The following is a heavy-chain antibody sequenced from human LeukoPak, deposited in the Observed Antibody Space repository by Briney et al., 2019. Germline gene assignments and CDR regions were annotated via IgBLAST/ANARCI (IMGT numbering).Heavy chain of an antibody. CDR1: GGSISSSNY. V-gene: IGHV4-4*02. J-gene: IGHJ4*02. CDR2: IYHSGRT. Sequence: PSETLSLTCAVSGVSGGSISSSNYWSWVRQPPGKGLEWIGEIYHSGRTNSNPSLKSRVTISVDKSKNQFSLRLNSVTAADTAVYYCARAGQGYCTSASCFLSLDYWGQGTLVTVSS. CDR3: ARAGQGYCTSASCFLSLDY. D-gene: IGHD2-2*01.